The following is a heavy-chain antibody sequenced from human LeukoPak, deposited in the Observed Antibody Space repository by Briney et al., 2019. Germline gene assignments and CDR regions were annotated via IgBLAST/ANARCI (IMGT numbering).Heavy chain of an antibody. CDR3: AKDVGSWSRGAFDY. CDR1: GFTFSNYA. Sequence: GGSLRLSCAASGFTFSNYAMSWVRQAPGKGLEWVSAISGSGGSAYYAGSVKGRLTISRDNSKNTLYLQMNSLRAEDTALYYCAKDVGSWSRGAFDYWGQGTLVTVSS. J-gene: IGHJ4*02. D-gene: IGHD6-13*01. CDR2: ISGSGGSA. V-gene: IGHV3-23*01.